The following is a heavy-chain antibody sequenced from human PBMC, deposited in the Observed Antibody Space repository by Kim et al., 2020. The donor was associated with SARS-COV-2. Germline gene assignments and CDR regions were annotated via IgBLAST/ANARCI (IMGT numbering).Heavy chain of an antibody. CDR2: IRSKAYGGTT. V-gene: IGHV3-49*04. Sequence: GGSLRLSCTASGFTFGDYAMSWVRQAPGKGLEWVGFIRSKAYGGTTEYAASVKGRFTISRDDSKSIAYLQMNSLKTEDTAVYYCTRPVDRRGYSYGPSLTPDYWGQGTLVTVSS. CDR1: GFTFGDYA. D-gene: IGHD5-18*01. J-gene: IGHJ4*02. CDR3: TRPVDRRGYSYGPSLTPDY.